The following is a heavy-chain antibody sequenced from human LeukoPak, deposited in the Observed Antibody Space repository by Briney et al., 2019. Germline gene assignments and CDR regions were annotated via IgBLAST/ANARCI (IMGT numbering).Heavy chain of an antibody. Sequence: SETLSLTCTVSGGSISSYYWSWIRQPPGKGLEWSGYIYYSGSTNYNPSLKSRVTISVDTSKNQFSLKLSSVTAADTAVYHCARATYSSGWGTSDYWGQGTLVTVSS. D-gene: IGHD6-19*01. J-gene: IGHJ4*02. CDR2: IYYSGST. CDR3: ARATYSSGWGTSDY. V-gene: IGHV4-59*01. CDR1: GGSISSYY.